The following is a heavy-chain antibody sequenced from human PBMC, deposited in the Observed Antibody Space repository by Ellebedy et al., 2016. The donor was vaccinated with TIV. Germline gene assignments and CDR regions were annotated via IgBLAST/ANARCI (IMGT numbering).Heavy chain of an antibody. J-gene: IGHJ4*02. D-gene: IGHD4-17*01. CDR1: GDSITSSTYL. Sequence: MPSETLSLTCTVSGDSITSSTYLWGWIRQPPGKGLEWIATIHDRGTTYYNPSLKSRVTISVDTSKNQFSLRLNSVTAADTAIYYCSAAYGRVTPAYWGQGTLVTVSS. CDR3: SAAYGRVTPAY. CDR2: IHDRGTT. V-gene: IGHV4-39*07.